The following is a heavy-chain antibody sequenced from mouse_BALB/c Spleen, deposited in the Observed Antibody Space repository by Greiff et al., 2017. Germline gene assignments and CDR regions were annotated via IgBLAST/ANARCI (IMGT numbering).Heavy chain of an antibody. CDR2: ILPGSGRT. Sequence: QVQLLQSGADLVKPGASVKISCKATGFTFSSYGIDWVKQRPGHGLEWIGEILPGSGRTNYNEKFKGQATFTADTSSNTAYMQLSSLTSEDSAVYYCARDYDSSCVLDYWGQGTTLTVSS. V-gene: IGHV1-9*01. D-gene: IGHD1-1*01. CDR3: ARDYDSSCVLDY. CDR1: GFTFSSYG. J-gene: IGHJ2*01.